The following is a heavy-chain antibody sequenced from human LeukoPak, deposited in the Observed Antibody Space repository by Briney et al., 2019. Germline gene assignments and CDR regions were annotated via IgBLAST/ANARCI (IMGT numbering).Heavy chain of an antibody. CDR1: GFTFDDYA. Sequence: GGSLRLSCAASGFTFDDYAMHWVRQAPGKGLEWVSAISGGGGGSTYYADSVKGRFIISRDNSKSTLFLQMNSLRAEDMAVYYCAKDQGAYPYYFDYWGQGALVTVSS. J-gene: IGHJ4*02. CDR3: AKDQGAYPYYFDY. D-gene: IGHD2-2*02. CDR2: ISGGGGGST. V-gene: IGHV3-23*01.